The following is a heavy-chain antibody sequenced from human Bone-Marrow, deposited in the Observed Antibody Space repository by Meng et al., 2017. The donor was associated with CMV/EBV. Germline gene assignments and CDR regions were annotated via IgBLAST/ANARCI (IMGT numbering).Heavy chain of an antibody. CDR1: GFTFSSYA. D-gene: IGHD2-2*01. V-gene: IGHV3-30*04. Sequence: GESLKISCAASGFTFSSYAMHWVRQAPGKGLEWVAVISYDGSNKYYADSVKGRFTISRDNSKTTLYLQMNSLRAEDTAVYYCARGYCSSTSCHDLYYFDYSGQGTLVTVSS. CDR2: ISYDGSNK. J-gene: IGHJ4*02. CDR3: ARGYCSSTSCHDLYYFDY.